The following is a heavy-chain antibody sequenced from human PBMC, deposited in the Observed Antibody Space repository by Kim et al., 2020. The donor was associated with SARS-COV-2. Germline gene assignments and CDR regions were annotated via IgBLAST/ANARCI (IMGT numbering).Heavy chain of an antibody. CDR3: TTLTVVTGRPNY. V-gene: IGHV3-74*01. CDR2: IHNDGGVT. CDR1: GFTFSDYS. Sequence: GGSLRLSCAASGFTFSDYSMHWVRQAPGKGLVWVSNIHNDGGVTNYADSVKGRFTISRDNAKNTVYLQINSLRAEDTAVYYCTTLTVVTGRPNYWGQGTLVTVSS. D-gene: IGHD3-22*01. J-gene: IGHJ4*02.